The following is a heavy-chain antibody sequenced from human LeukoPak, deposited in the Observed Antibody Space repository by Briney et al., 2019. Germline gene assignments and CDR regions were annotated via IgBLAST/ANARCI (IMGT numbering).Heavy chain of an antibody. CDR1: GFTFSSYG. J-gene: IGHJ4*02. CDR3: AKMGSSWQFDY. Sequence: GGSLRLSCATSGFTFSSYGMHWVRQAPGKGLEWVAFIRYDGGNIHYADSVKGRFTVSRDNSKNTLYLQMNSLRPEDTAVYYCAKMGSSWQFDYWGRGTLVTVSS. V-gene: IGHV3-30*02. D-gene: IGHD6-13*01. CDR2: IRYDGGNI.